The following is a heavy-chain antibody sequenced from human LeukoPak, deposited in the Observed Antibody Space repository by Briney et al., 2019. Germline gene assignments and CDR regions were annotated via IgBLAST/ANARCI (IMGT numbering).Heavy chain of an antibody. J-gene: IGHJ4*02. CDR1: GGSISSYY. V-gene: IGHV4-59*08. D-gene: IGHD5-12*01. Sequence: PSETLSLTCTVSGGSISSYYWGWIRQPPGKGLEWIGYIYYSGSTNYNPSLKSRVTISVDTSKNQFSLKLSSVTAADTAVYYCARPQGVASVWDFEYWGQGTLVAVSS. CDR3: ARPQGVASVWDFEY. CDR2: IYYSGST.